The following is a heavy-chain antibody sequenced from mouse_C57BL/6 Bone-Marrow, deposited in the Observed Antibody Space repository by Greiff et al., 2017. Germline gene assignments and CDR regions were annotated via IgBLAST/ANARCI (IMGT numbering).Heavy chain of an antibody. CDR1: GYTFTSYW. CDR2: IDPSDSYT. CDR3: AREDYYGSSYLDY. J-gene: IGHJ2*01. V-gene: IGHV1-69*01. D-gene: IGHD1-1*01. Sequence: QVQLQQPGAELVMPGASVKLSCKASGYTFTSYWMHWVKQRPGQGLEWIGEIDPSDSYTNYNQKFKGKSTLTVDKSSSTAYMQLSSLTSEDCAVYYCAREDYYGSSYLDYWGQGTTLTVSS.